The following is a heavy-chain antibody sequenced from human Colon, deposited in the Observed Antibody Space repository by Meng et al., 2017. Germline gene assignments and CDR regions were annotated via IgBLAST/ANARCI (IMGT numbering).Heavy chain of an antibody. V-gene: IGHV6-1*01. CDR3: ARDLIVGATRCYFDY. D-gene: IGHD1-26*01. J-gene: IGHJ4*02. CDR1: GDGVSSNSAA. Sequence: VPLEPSGAGMVNPSPPLSLTCGIYGDGVSSNSAAWNWIRQSPSRGLEWLGRTYYRSKWYNDYAVSVKSRITINPDTSKNQFSLQLNSVTPEDTAVYYCARDLIVGATRCYFDYWGQGTLVTVSS. CDR2: TYYRSKWYN.